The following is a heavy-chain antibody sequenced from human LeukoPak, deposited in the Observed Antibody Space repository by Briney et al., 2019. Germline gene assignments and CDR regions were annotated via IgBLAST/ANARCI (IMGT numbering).Heavy chain of an antibody. CDR2: INHSGST. CDR3: ARPTSKLGSFDY. CDR1: GGSFSGYY. V-gene: IGHV4-34*01. D-gene: IGHD2/OR15-2a*01. J-gene: IGHJ4*02. Sequence: SETLSLTCAVYGGSFSGYYWSWIRQPPGKGLEWIGEINHSGSTNYNPSLKSRVTISVDTSKNQFSLKMRSVTAADTAVYYCARPTSKLGSFDYWGQGTLVTVSS.